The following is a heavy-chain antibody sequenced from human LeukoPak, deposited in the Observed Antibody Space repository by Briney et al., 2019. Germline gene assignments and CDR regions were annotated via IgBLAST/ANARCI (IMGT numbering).Heavy chain of an antibody. CDR2: IYHSGST. D-gene: IGHD1-14*01. V-gene: IGHV4-38-2*02. CDR1: GYSISSGYY. CDR3: ARGRGYNPH. Sequence: PSETLSLTCTVSGYSISSGYYWGWIRQPPGKGLEWIGSIYHSGSTNYNPSLKSRVTISVDTSKNQFSLKLSSVTAADTAVYYCARGRGYNPHWGQGTLVTVSS. J-gene: IGHJ4*02.